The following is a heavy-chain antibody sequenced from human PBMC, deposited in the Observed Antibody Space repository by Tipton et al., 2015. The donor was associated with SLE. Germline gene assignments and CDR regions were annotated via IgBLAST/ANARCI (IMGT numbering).Heavy chain of an antibody. J-gene: IGHJ4*02. Sequence: TLSLTCTVSGGSISSADYYWSWIRQPPGKGLEWIGYIYTSGSTNYNPSLKSRVTISVDTSKNQFSLKLGSVTAADTAVYYCAREVEREWEQWLVLDYWGQGTLVTVSS. CDR1: GGSISSADYY. V-gene: IGHV4-61*09. CDR2: IYTSGST. D-gene: IGHD6-19*01. CDR3: AREVEREWEQWLVLDY.